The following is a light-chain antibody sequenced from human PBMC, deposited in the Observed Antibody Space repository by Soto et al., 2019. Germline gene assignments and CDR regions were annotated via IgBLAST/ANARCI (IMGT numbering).Light chain of an antibody. J-gene: IGLJ1*01. Sequence: QSVLAQRASVSGSPGQSITISCTGSFSDIAVFNYVSWYQQYPGRAPKLLIYQVTSRASGVSHRFSGSKSGNTASLTISGLQPEDEAEYYCNSYSSTNFYVFGTGTKVTVL. CDR1: FSDIAVFNY. V-gene: IGLV2-14*01. CDR3: NSYSSTNFYV. CDR2: QVT.